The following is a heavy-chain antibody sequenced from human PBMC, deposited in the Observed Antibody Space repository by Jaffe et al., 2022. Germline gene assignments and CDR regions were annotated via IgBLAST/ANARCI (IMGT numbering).Heavy chain of an antibody. CDR1: GFTFSSYV. CDR2: ISISGART. D-gene: IGHD3-3*01. Sequence: EVQLLESGGGLVQPGGSLRLSCAASGFTFSSYVMSWVRQAPGKGLEWVSGISISGARTYYADSVKGRFTISRDNSKNTLYLQMDSLRAEDTAVYYCARDLPRITIFGASSYWGQGTLVTVSS. CDR3: ARDLPRITIFGASSY. J-gene: IGHJ4*02. V-gene: IGHV3-23*01.